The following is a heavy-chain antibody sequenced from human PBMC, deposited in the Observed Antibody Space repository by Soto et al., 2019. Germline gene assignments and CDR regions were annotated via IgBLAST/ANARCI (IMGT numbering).Heavy chain of an antibody. V-gene: IGHV1-18*01. CDR3: ARVSPYGTLWDVDY. CDR2: ISAYNGNT. CDR1: GYTFTSSG. J-gene: IGHJ4*02. D-gene: IGHD1-26*01. Sequence: QVQLVQSGAEVKKTGASVKVSCKASGYTFTSSGISSVRQAPGQGLAWMGWISAYNGNTNYAQKLQGRVTMTTDTSTNTVYMELRSLRSDDTAVYYCARVSPYGTLWDVDYWGQGTLVTVSS.